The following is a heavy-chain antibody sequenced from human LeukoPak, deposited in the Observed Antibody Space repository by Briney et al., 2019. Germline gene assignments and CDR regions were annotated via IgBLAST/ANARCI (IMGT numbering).Heavy chain of an antibody. D-gene: IGHD3-22*01. V-gene: IGHV4-34*01. CDR1: GGSFSGYY. Sequence: SETLSLTCAVYGGSFSGYYWSWIRQPPGKGLEWIGEINHSGSTNYNPSLKSRVTISVDTSKNQFSLKLSSVTAADTAVYYCARVRMIVVVIQKYYFDYWGQGTLVTVSS. CDR3: ARVRMIVVVIQKYYFDY. CDR2: INHSGST. J-gene: IGHJ4*02.